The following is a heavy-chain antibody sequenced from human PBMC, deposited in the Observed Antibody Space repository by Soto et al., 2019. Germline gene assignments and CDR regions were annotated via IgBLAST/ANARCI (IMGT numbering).Heavy chain of an antibody. CDR3: AKGPAIYCSTCLCACLSHSDMDV. CDR2: INPKNGDT. Sequence: ASVKVSCKASGYSLTDYFVHWVRQAPGQGLEWMGCINPKNGDTNHAQNFQGRVTMTRDTSISTAYLELRRLRSDDTALYYCAKGPAIYCSTCLCACLSHSDMDVWGPATTLTVFS. V-gene: IGHV1-2*02. D-gene: IGHD2-8*01. J-gene: IGHJ6*02. CDR1: GYSLTDYF.